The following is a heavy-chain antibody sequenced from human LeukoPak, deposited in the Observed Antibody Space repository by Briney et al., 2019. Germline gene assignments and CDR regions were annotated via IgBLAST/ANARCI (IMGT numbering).Heavy chain of an antibody. CDR1: GYTFTGYY. CDR3: ARSPVVVVAASYY. V-gene: IGHV1-2*02. CDR2: INPNSGGT. Sequence: ASVKVSCKASGYTFTGYYMHWVRQAPGQGLEWMGWINPNSGGTNYAQKFQGRVTMTRDTPISTAYMELSRLRSDDTAVYYCARSPVVVVAASYYWGQGTLVTVSS. J-gene: IGHJ4*02. D-gene: IGHD2-15*01.